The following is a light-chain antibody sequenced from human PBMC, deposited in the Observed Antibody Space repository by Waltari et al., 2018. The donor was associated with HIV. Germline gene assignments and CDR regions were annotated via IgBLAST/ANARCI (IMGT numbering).Light chain of an antibody. Sequence: EIVMTQSPATLSVSPGDSGTLSCRASENINTTVAWYQRKPGQAPRLLISGASTRATGIPARFSGSGSGTDFTLNIGTLQSEDFAVYYCQQYNKWPRTFGRGTKVEI. CDR3: QQYNKWPRT. J-gene: IGKJ4*02. CDR1: ENINTT. V-gene: IGKV3-15*01. CDR2: GAS.